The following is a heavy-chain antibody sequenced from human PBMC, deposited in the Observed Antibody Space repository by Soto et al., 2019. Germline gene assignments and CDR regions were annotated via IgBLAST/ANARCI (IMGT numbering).Heavy chain of an antibody. D-gene: IGHD6-19*01. CDR1: GGTFSSYA. Sequence: QVQLVQSGAEVKKPGSSVKVSCTASGGTFSSYAISWVRQAPGQGLEWMGGIIPIFGTANYAQKFQGRVTITADESTSTAYMELSSLRSEDTAVYYCARDHHPVAGRTYGMDVWGQGTTVTVSS. V-gene: IGHV1-69*01. J-gene: IGHJ6*02. CDR3: ARDHHPVAGRTYGMDV. CDR2: IIPIFGTA.